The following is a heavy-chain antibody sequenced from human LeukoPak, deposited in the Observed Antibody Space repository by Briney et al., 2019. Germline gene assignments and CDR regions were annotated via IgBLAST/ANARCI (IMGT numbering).Heavy chain of an antibody. Sequence: GGSLRLSCEASGFTFSAYAMSWVRQAPGKGLEWVSAISGSGGSTYYADSVKGRFTISRDNSKNTLYLQMNSLRAEDTAVYYCVKARADEYYFDYWGQGTLVTVSS. CDR2: ISGSGGST. J-gene: IGHJ4*02. CDR3: VKARADEYYFDY. V-gene: IGHV3-23*01. CDR1: GFTFSAYA.